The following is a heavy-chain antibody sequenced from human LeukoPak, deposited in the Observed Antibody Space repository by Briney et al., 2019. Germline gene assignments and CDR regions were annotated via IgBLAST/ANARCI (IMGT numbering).Heavy chain of an antibody. D-gene: IGHD3-22*01. CDR2: IRSKAYGGTT. CDR1: GFTFGDYA. V-gene: IGHV3-49*04. Sequence: GGSLRLSCTASGFTFGDYAMSWVRQAPGKGLEWVGFIRSKAYGGTTEYAASVKGRFTISRDDSKSIAYLQMNSLRTEDTAVYYCTRALYSSGYRFDYWGQGTLVTVSS. CDR3: TRALYSSGYRFDY. J-gene: IGHJ4*02.